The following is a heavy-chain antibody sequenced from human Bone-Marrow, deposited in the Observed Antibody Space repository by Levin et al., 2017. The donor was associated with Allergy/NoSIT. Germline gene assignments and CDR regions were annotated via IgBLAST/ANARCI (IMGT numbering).Heavy chain of an antibody. CDR3: ASFENSSGWYGGLNY. J-gene: IGHJ4*02. CDR2: IIPIFGTA. D-gene: IGHD6-19*01. CDR1: GGTFSSNA. Sequence: SVKVSCKASGGTFSSNAISWVRQAPGQGLEWMGGIIPIFGTANYAQKFQGRVTITADKSTSTAYMELSSLRSEDTAVYYCASFENSSGWYGGLNYWGQGTLVTVSS. V-gene: IGHV1-69*06.